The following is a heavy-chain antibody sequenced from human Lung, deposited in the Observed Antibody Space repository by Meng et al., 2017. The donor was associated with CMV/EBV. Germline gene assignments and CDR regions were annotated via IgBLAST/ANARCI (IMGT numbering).Heavy chain of an antibody. D-gene: IGHD6-6*01. CDR1: GFTFSSYS. V-gene: IGHV3-21*01. CDR2: ISSISSYI. J-gene: IGHJ6*02. Sequence: GEXXTISCAASGFTFSSYSMNWVRQAPGKGLEWVSSISSISSYIYYADSVKGRFTISRDNAKNALYLQMNSLRAEDTAVYYCARDAEQLGRGGGMDVWGQGTTVTVSS. CDR3: ARDAEQLGRGGGMDV.